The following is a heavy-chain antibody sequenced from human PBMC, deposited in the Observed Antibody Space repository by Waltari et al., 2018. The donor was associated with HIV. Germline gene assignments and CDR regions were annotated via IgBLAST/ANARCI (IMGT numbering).Heavy chain of an antibody. CDR1: GASISSSSYY. J-gene: IGHJ4*02. CDR3: ARQDYDILTGAGN. CDR2: IYYSGST. V-gene: IGHV4-39*01. Sequence: QLQLQESGPGLVKPSETLSLTCTVSGASISSSSYYWGWIRQPPGKGLEWIGSIYYSGSTYYNPSLKSRVTISVDTSKNQFSLKLSSVTAADTAVYYCARQDYDILTGAGNWGQGTLVTVSS. D-gene: IGHD3-9*01.